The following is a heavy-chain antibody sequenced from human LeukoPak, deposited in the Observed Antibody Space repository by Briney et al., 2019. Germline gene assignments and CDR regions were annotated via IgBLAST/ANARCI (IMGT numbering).Heavy chain of an antibody. Sequence: ASVKVSCKASGYTFTSYDINWVRQATGQGLERMGWMNPNSGNTGYAQKFQGRVTITRNTSISTAYMELSSLRSEDTAVYYCARATTVTPSYYYYYMDVWGKGTTVTVSS. CDR1: GYTFTSYD. D-gene: IGHD4-11*01. CDR2: MNPNSGNT. J-gene: IGHJ6*03. CDR3: ARATTVTPSYYYYYMDV. V-gene: IGHV1-8*03.